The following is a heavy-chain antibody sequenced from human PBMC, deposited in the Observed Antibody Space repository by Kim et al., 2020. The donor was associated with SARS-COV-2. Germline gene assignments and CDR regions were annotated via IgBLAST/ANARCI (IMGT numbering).Heavy chain of an antibody. D-gene: IGHD6-13*01. CDR2: ISAYNGNT. CDR3: ARGAAGGKGGNYYYGMDV. CDR1: GYTFTSYG. J-gene: IGHJ6*02. V-gene: IGHV1-18*01. Sequence: ASVKVSCKASGYTFTSYGISWVRQAPGQGLEWMGWISAYNGNTNYAQKLQGRVTMTTDTSTSTAYMELRSLRSDDTAVYYCARGAAGGKGGNYYYGMDVWGQGTTVTVSS.